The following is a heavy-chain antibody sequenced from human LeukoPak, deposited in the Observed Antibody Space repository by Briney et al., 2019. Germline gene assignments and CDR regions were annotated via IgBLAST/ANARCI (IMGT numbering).Heavy chain of an antibody. J-gene: IGHJ4*02. CDR3: ARDVGVVVIPTGEYFFDY. Sequence: ASVKVSCKASGYTFTSYAMHWVRQAPGQRLEWMGWINAGNGKTKYSQKFQGRVTFTRDTSASTAYMYLSSLRSEDAAVYYCARDVGVVVIPTGEYFFDYWGQGTLVTVSS. D-gene: IGHD3-22*01. CDR2: INAGNGKT. CDR1: GYTFTSYA. V-gene: IGHV1-3*01.